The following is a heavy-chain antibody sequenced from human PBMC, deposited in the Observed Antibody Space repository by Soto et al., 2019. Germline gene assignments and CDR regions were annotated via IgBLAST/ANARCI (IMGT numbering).Heavy chain of an antibody. V-gene: IGHV4-39*07. Sequence: PSETRSLTCTVSGDSISTTSYYWGWIRKPTGKGLEWIGRIYYSGSSYSNPSLKSRVTISADTSKNQFSLRLTSLTAADTAVYFCARATPAGSADCWGQGTLVT. D-gene: IGHD2-2*01. CDR3: ARATPAGSADC. CDR1: GDSISTTSYY. CDR2: IYYSGSS. J-gene: IGHJ4*02.